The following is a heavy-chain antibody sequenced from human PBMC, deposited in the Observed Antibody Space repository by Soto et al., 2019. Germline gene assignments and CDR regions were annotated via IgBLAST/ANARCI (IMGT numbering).Heavy chain of an antibody. J-gene: IGHJ4*02. D-gene: IGHD6-19*01. V-gene: IGHV3-23*01. CDR3: AKDQHPSSGWNS. CDR1: GFSFSSYA. Sequence: GGSLRLSCAASGFSFSSYAMSWVRQAPGKGLEWVSAISGGGGTTYYADSVKGRFTISRDNSKNTLYLQMNSLRADDTALYYFAKDQHPSSGWNSWGRGTLVTVSS. CDR2: ISGGGGTT.